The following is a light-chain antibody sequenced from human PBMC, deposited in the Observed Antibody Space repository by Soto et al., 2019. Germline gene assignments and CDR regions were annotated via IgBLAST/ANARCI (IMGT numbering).Light chain of an antibody. CDR1: RSVSSTY. V-gene: IGKV3-20*01. CDR3: QQFGGSPPVT. CDR2: GAS. J-gene: IGKJ5*01. Sequence: EIVLTQSPGTLSLSPGDGATLSCRASRSVSSTYLAWYQQRPGQAPRLLIYGASTRASGIPDRFSGGGSGTEFSLTISRLEPEDFAVYFCQQFGGSPPVTFGQGTRLEIK.